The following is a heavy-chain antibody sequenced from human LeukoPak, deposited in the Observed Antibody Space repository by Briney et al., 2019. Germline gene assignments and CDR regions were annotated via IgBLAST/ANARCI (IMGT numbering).Heavy chain of an antibody. J-gene: IGHJ3*02. Sequence: SETLSLTCTLSGGPISNYQWSWIRQPAGKGLEWIGRISSSGSTNYNPSLKSRVTISVDTSKNQFSLKLSSVTAADTAVYFCARGPYSYDSSGAFDIWGQGTMVTVSS. CDR3: ARGPYSYDSSGAFDI. CDR1: GGPISNYQ. V-gene: IGHV4-4*07. CDR2: ISSSGST. D-gene: IGHD3-22*01.